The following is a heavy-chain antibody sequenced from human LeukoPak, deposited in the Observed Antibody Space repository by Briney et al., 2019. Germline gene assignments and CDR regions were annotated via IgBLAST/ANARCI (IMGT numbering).Heavy chain of an antibody. Sequence: GGSLRLSCAASGFTFSSYGMHRVRQAPGKGLEWVAVIWYDGSNKYYADSVKGRFTISRDNSKNTLYLQMNSLRAEDTAVYYCASNYYDSSGYSIDYWGQGTLVTVSS. CDR2: IWYDGSNK. D-gene: IGHD3-22*01. CDR3: ASNYYDSSGYSIDY. V-gene: IGHV3-33*01. J-gene: IGHJ4*02. CDR1: GFTFSSYG.